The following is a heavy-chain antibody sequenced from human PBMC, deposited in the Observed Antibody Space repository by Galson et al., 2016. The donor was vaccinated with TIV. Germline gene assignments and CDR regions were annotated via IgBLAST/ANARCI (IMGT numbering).Heavy chain of an antibody. J-gene: IGHJ6*03. CDR1: GDSITSNSYY. V-gene: IGHV4-39*07. D-gene: IGHD2-21*02. Sequence: SETLSLTCIVSGDSITSNSYYWGWIRQPPGQGLEWIGTIYHTGDTFYRLSLGSRVTMSVDTSKNQFSLKLTSLTAADTAIYYCSRFVTFYYYMDVWGKGTTVTVSS. CDR3: SRFVTFYYYMDV. CDR2: IYHTGDT.